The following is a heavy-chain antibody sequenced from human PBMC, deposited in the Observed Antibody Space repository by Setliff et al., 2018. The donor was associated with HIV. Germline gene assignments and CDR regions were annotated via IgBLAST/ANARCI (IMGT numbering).Heavy chain of an antibody. CDR1: GGSISSGSHF. J-gene: IGHJ5*02. V-gene: IGHV4-61*09. CDR2: ISTSGTT. D-gene: IGHD6-19*01. CDR3: ARGRTQWPNYNYFDP. Sequence: PSETLSLTCTVSGGSISSGSHFWGWIRQPAGKGLEWIGHISTSGTTKYNPSLKSRVTISVDTSKSQFSLKLSSLTAADTAVYYCARGRTQWPNYNYFDPWGLGTLVTVSS.